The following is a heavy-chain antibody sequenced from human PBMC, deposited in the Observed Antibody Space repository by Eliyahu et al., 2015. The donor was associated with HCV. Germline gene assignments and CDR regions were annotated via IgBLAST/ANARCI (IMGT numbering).Heavy chain of an antibody. D-gene: IGHD5-24*01. Sequence: QVQLQESAPGLVKPSETLSLTCXXXGGSISSXYWXWXRPPPGKXLEWIGYIYYSGSTNYNPSLKSRVTISVDTSKNQFSLKLSSVTAADTTVYYCARGGGSLDAFDIWGQGTMVTVSS. CDR3: ARGGGSLDAFDI. J-gene: IGHJ3*02. V-gene: IGHV4-59*01. CDR1: GGSISSXY. CDR2: IYYSGST.